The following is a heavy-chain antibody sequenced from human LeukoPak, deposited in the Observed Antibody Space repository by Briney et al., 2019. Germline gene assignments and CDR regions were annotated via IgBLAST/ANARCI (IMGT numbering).Heavy chain of an antibody. D-gene: IGHD6-13*01. CDR2: IYPGDSDT. CDR1: GYRFTNYW. J-gene: IGHJ4*02. CDR3: AGFDGIAPSAADY. V-gene: IGHV5-51*01. Sequence: GESLKISCKGPGYRFTNYWIGWVRQMPGKGLGLSGIIYPGDSDTRYSSVFQGQVTISAVKSISTAYLKRSSLKASDTAMYYCAGFDGIAPSAADYWGQGTLVTVSS.